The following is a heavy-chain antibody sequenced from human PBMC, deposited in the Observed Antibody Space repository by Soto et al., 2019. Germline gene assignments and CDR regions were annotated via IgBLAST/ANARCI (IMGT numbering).Heavy chain of an antibody. D-gene: IGHD3-22*01. CDR1: GGTFSSYA. CDR2: IIPIFGTA. J-gene: IGHJ4*02. Sequence: GASVKVSCKASGGTFSSYAISWVRQSPGQGLEWMGGIIPIFGTANYAQKFQGRVTITADKSTSTAYMELSSLRSEDTAVYYCARLYDSSGYFFDYWGQGTLVTVSS. V-gene: IGHV1-69*06. CDR3: ARLYDSSGYFFDY.